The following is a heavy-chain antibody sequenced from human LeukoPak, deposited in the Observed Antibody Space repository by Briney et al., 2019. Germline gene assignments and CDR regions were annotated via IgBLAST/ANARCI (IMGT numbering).Heavy chain of an antibody. Sequence: GGSLRLSCAASGFTFSSYWMNWVRQAPGKGLVWVSRIASDGSSTTYADSVKGRFSISRDNAKNTLYLQMNSLRVEDTAVYYCARDQRARRHFDYWGQGTLVTVSS. V-gene: IGHV3-74*01. CDR2: IASDGSST. J-gene: IGHJ4*02. CDR1: GFTFSSYW. D-gene: IGHD1-14*01. CDR3: ARDQRARRHFDY.